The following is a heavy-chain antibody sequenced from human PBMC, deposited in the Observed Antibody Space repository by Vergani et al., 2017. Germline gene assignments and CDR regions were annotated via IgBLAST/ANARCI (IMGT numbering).Heavy chain of an antibody. CDR2: IYPGDSDT. Sequence: EVQLVQSGAEVKKPGESLKISCKGSGYSFTNYWIGWVRQMPGKGLEWMGIIYPGDSDTRYSPSFQGQVTISADKFISTAYLQWSSLKASDTAMYYCARIPGVPAGTDYYYYMDVWGKGTTVTVSS. J-gene: IGHJ6*03. V-gene: IGHV5-51*01. CDR1: GYSFTNYW. CDR3: ARIPGVPAGTDYYYYMDV. D-gene: IGHD2-2*01.